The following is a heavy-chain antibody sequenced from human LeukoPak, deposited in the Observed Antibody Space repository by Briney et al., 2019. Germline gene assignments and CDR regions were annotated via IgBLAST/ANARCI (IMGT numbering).Heavy chain of an antibody. CDR3: AREGGTGSYRKYDY. Sequence: PGGSLRLSCAASGFTFSSYAMHWVRQAPGKGLGYVSAISSNGGSTYYANSVKGRFTISRDNSRNTLYLQMGSLRAEDTAVYYCAREGGTGSYRKYDYWGQGSLVTVSS. CDR2: ISSNGGST. J-gene: IGHJ4*02. D-gene: IGHD1-26*01. CDR1: GFTFSSYA. V-gene: IGHV3-64*01.